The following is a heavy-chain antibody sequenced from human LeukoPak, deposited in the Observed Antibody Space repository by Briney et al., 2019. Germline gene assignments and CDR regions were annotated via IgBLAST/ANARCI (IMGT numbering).Heavy chain of an antibody. Sequence: SETLSLTCTVSGGSISSYYCSWIRQPPGRGLQWIGDIYYSGSTNYNPSLKSRVTISVDTSKNQFSLRLTSVTAADTAVYYCAREGMAVGFARYPIFNYWGQGTLVTVSS. D-gene: IGHD6-19*01. J-gene: IGHJ4*02. CDR1: GGSISSYY. V-gene: IGHV4-59*01. CDR2: IYYSGST. CDR3: AREGMAVGFARYPIFNY.